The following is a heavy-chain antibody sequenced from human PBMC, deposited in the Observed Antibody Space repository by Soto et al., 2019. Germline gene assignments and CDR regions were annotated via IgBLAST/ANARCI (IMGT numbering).Heavy chain of an antibody. D-gene: IGHD6-19*01. J-gene: IGHJ3*02. CDR2: ISSSSSYI. CDR3: ARVISAVAGPDDAFDI. CDR1: GFTFSSYS. V-gene: IGHV3-21*01. Sequence: GGSLRLSCAASGFTFSSYSMNWVRQAPGKGLEWVSSISSSSSYIYYADSVKGRFTISRDNAKNSLYLQMNSLRAEDTAVYYCARVISAVAGPDDAFDIWGQGTMVTVSS.